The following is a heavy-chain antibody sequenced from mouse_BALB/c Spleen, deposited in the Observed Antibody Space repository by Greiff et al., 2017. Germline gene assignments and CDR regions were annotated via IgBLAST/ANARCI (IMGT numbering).Heavy chain of an antibody. Sequence: QVQLLQSGPQLVRPGASVKISCTASGFSFTSFWMHWVKQRPGQGLEWIGMIDPSDSETRLNKKFKDKTTMTVDKSSSTAYMQLTRPTSEDSAVYYCAYYGIDYWGQGTTLTVSS. D-gene: IGHD1-1*01. CDR1: GFSFTSFW. V-gene: IGHV1-74*01. CDR2: IDPSDSET. CDR3: AYYGIDY. J-gene: IGHJ2*01.